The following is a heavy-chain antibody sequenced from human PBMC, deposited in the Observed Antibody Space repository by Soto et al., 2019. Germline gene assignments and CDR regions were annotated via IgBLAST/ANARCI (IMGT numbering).Heavy chain of an antibody. CDR2: INAGNGNT. J-gene: IGHJ3*02. CDR3: AGSYGSGSYYNGRDAFDI. D-gene: IGHD3-10*01. CDR1: GYTFTSYA. V-gene: IGHV1-3*01. Sequence: QVQLVQSGAEVKKPGASVKVSCKASGYTFTSYAMHWVRQAPGQRLEWRGWINAGNGNTKYSQKFQGRVTITRDTSASTAYMELSSLRSEDTAVYYCAGSYGSGSYYNGRDAFDIWGQGTMVTVSS.